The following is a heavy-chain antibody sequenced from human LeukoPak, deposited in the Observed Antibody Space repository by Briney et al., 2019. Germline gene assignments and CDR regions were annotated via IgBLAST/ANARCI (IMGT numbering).Heavy chain of an antibody. CDR3: AKDLGDSFDY. CDR1: GFTFSSYG. Sequence: GGSLRLSCAASGFTFSSYGMHWVRQAPGKGLEWVAVISYDGSNKYYADSVKGRFTISRDNSKNTLYLQMNSLRAEDTAVYYCAKDLGDSFDYWDQGTLVTVSS. CDR2: ISYDGSNK. V-gene: IGHV3-30*18. D-gene: IGHD4-17*01. J-gene: IGHJ4*02.